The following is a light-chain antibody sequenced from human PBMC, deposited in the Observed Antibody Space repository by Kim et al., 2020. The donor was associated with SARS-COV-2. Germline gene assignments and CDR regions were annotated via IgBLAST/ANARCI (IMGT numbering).Light chain of an antibody. CDR2: TDD. Sequence: GQAITISCSGGRSTIGENYVYWYQQLPGAAPKLLIYTDDERPSGVPDRFSGSKSGTAASLAIRGLRSEDEADYYCATWDDSLSGVVFGGGTQLTVL. CDR3: ATWDDSLSGVV. J-gene: IGLJ3*02. CDR1: RSTIGENY. V-gene: IGLV1-47*02.